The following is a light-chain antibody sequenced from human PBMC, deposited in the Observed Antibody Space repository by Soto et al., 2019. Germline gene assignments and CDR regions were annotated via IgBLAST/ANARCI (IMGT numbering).Light chain of an antibody. J-gene: IGKJ5*01. CDR2: GAS. CDR1: QGISSY. V-gene: IGKV1-9*01. CDR3: QHLKSYPIT. Sequence: DIQLTQSPSFLSASVGDRVTITCRASQGISSYLAWYQQKPGKATKLLIYGASTLQRGVSSRFSGSGSGTEFTLTISSLQPEDFATYYCQHLKSYPITFGQGTRLEIK.